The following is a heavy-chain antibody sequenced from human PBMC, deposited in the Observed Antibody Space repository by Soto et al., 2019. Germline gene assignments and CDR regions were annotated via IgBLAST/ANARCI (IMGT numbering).Heavy chain of an antibody. CDR2: IFPIDSDT. D-gene: IGHD5-12*01. V-gene: IGHV5-51*01. CDR3: ATTGGRGFNAFDV. CDR1: GYTFTRNW. Sequence: PGESLKISCKGSGYTFTRNWIGWVRQMPGKGLEWMGIIFPIDSDTRYSPSSQGQVTISADNSISTAYLQWSSLKASDTAIYYCATTGGRGFNAFDVWGKGTRVTVS. J-gene: IGHJ3*01.